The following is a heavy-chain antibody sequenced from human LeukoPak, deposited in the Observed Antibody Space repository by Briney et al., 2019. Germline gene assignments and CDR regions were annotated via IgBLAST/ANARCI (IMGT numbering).Heavy chain of an antibody. Sequence: GGSLRLSCAASGFTFSSYAMSWVRQAPGKGLEWVSAISGSGGSTYYADSVKGRFTISRDNSKNTLYLQMNSLRAEDTAVYYCAKALDPRQTYYYDSSGYYYDYWGQGTLVTVSS. D-gene: IGHD3-22*01. CDR3: AKALDPRQTYYYDSSGYYYDY. CDR2: ISGSGGST. V-gene: IGHV3-23*01. J-gene: IGHJ4*02. CDR1: GFTFSSYA.